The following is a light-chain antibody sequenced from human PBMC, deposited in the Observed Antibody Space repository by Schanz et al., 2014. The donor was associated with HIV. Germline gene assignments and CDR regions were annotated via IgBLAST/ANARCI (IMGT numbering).Light chain of an antibody. CDR3: QQYNNWPPLT. CDR2: GAS. Sequence: VLTQSPGTLSLSPGERATLSCRASQSVSTTYLAWYQHKPGQAPRLLISGASSRATGIPDRFSGGGSGTDFTLTISGLEPEDFAVYFCQQYNNWPPLTFGGGTKVQIK. CDR1: QSVSTTY. V-gene: IGKV3-20*01. J-gene: IGKJ4*01.